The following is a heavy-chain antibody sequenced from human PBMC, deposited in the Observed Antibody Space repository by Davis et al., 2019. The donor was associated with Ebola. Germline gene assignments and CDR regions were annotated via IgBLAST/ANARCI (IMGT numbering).Heavy chain of an antibody. CDR2: IRSKAYGGTT. CDR1: GFTFGDYA. J-gene: IGHJ4*02. V-gene: IGHV3-49*03. Sequence: GESLKISCTASGFTFGDYAMSWFRQAPGKGLEWVGFIRSKAYGGTTEYAASVKGRFTISRDDSKSIAYLQMNSLKTEDTAVYYCTRVSTMLVVRVDYWGQGTLVTVSS. D-gene: IGHD3-22*01. CDR3: TRVSTMLVVRVDY.